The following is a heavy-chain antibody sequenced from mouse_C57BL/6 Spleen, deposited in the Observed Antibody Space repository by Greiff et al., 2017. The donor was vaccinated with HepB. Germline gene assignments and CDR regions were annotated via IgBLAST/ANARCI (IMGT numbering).Heavy chain of an antibody. CDR2: INPYNGGT. J-gene: IGHJ3*01. Sequence: VQLQQSGPVLVKPGASVKMSCKASGYTFTDYYMNWVKQSHGKSLEWIGVINPYNGGTSYNQKFKGKATLTVDKSSSTAYMELNSLTSEDSAVYYCARDGSSQFAYWGQGTLVTVSA. CDR1: GYTFTDYY. V-gene: IGHV1-19*01. D-gene: IGHD1-1*01. CDR3: ARDGSSQFAY.